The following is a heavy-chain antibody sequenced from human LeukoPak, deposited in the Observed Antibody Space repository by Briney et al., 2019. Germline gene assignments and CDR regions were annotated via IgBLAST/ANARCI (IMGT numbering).Heavy chain of an antibody. CDR1: GFTFSSYS. V-gene: IGHV3-48*04. D-gene: IGHD1-7*01. CDR2: ISSSSSTI. Sequence: SGGSLRLSCAASGFTFSSYSMNWVRQAPGKGLEWVSYISSSSSTIYYADSVKGRFTISRDNAKNSLYLQMNSLRAEDTAVYYCARERLELRSSSSLDYWGQGTLVTVSS. CDR3: ARERLELRSSSSLDY. J-gene: IGHJ4*02.